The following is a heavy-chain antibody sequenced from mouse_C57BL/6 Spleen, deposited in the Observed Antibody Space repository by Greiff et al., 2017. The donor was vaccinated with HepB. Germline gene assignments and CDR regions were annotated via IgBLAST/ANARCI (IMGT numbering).Heavy chain of an antibody. V-gene: IGHV5-4*01. CDR3: AREDYWYFDV. CDR1: GFTFSSYA. J-gene: IGHJ1*03. Sequence: EVQLVESGGGLVKPGGSLKLSCAASGFTFSSYAMSWVRQTPEKRLEWVATISDGGSYTYYPDNVKGRFTISRDNAKNNLYLQMSHLKSEDTAMYYCAREDYWYFDVWGTGTTVTVSS. CDR2: ISDGGSYT.